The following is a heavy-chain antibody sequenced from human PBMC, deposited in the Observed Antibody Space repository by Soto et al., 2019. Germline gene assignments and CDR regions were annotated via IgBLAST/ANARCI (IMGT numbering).Heavy chain of an antibody. CDR1: GFSLSTSGVG. Sequence: SGPTLVKPTQTLTLTCTFSGFSLSTSGVGVGWIRQPPGKALEWLALIYWDDDKRYSPSLKSRLTITKDTSKNQVVLTMTNMDPVDTATYYCAHNRMITMVRGVMFDRNWFDPWGQGTLVTVSS. CDR3: AHNRMITMVRGVMFDRNWFDP. J-gene: IGHJ5*02. D-gene: IGHD3-10*01. CDR2: IYWDDDK. V-gene: IGHV2-5*02.